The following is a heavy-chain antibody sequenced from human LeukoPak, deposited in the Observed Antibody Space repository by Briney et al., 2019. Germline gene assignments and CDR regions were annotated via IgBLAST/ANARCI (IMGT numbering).Heavy chain of an antibody. CDR3: AATMVRGVFDY. Sequence: ASVKVSCKASGYTFTSYDINWVRQAPGQGLEWMGWISAYNGNTNYAQKLQGRVTMTTDTSTSTAYMELRSLRSDDTAVYYCAATMVRGVFDYWGQGTLVTVSS. CDR1: GYTFTSYD. J-gene: IGHJ4*02. V-gene: IGHV1-18*01. D-gene: IGHD3-10*01. CDR2: ISAYNGNT.